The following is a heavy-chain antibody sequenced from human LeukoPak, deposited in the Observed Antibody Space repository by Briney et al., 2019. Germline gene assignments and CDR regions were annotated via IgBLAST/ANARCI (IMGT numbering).Heavy chain of an antibody. CDR2: ISSDGSNK. D-gene: IGHD2-15*01. CDR1: GFTFSSYG. CDR3: AKEHFLVLIRGGGGLAY. V-gene: IGHV3-30*18. Sequence: PGRSLRLSCAASGFTFSSYGMHWVRQAPGKGLEWLAVISSDGSNKYYADSVKGRFTISRDNSKNTLYLQMNSLRAEDTAVYYCAKEHFLVLIRGGGGLAYWGQGTLVTVSS. J-gene: IGHJ4*02.